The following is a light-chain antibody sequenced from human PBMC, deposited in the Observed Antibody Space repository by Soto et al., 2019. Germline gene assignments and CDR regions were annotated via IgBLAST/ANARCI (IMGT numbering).Light chain of an antibody. CDR2: DAS. Sequence: EIVLTQSPATLSLSPGERATLSCRASQSVRSYLAWYQQKPGQAPRLLIYDASNRATGIPARFSGSGSGTDFTLTISSLEPEDFAVYYCQQRGDWPRVTFGPGTKVYLK. CDR3: QQRGDWPRVT. CDR1: QSVRSY. J-gene: IGKJ3*01. V-gene: IGKV3-11*01.